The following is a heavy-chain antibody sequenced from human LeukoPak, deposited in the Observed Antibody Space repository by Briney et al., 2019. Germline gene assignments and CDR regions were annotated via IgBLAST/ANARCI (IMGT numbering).Heavy chain of an antibody. CDR2: IYYSGST. CDR1: GGSISSSSYY. Sequence: SETLSLTCTVSGGSISSSSYYWGWIRQPPGKGLEWIGSIYYSGSTYYNPSLKSRVTISVDTSKNQFSLKLSSVTAADTAVYYCARALGGPWFGGDFDYWGQGTLVTVSS. V-gene: IGHV4-39*01. D-gene: IGHD3-10*01. J-gene: IGHJ4*02. CDR3: ARALGGPWFGGDFDY.